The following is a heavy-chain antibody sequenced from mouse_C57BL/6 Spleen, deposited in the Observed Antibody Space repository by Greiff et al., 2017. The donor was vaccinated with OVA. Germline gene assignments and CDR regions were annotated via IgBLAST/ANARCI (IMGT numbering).Heavy chain of an antibody. CDR2: IDPEDGDT. Sequence: VHVKQSGAELVRPGASVKLSCTASGFNIKDYYMHWVKQRPEQGLEWIGRIDPEDGDTAYAPKFPGKATMTADTSSNTDYLKLSSRTAEDTAVYYGSKPHYYGSSYGYLDVWGTGTTVTVSS. D-gene: IGHD1-1*01. V-gene: IGHV14-1*01. CDR1: GFNIKDYY. CDR3: SKPHYYGSSYGYLDV. J-gene: IGHJ1*03.